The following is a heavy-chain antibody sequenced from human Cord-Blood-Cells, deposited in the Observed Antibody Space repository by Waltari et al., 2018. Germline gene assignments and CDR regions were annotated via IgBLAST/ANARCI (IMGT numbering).Heavy chain of an antibody. D-gene: IGHD3-3*01. V-gene: IGHV4-34*01. CDR2: INQSGST. J-gene: IGHJ6*02. CDR3: ARGSDYDFWSGYYGDYYYGMDV. Sequence: QVQLQQWGAGLLKPSETLSLTCAVYGGSFSGYYWSWIRQPPGKGLVWIGEINQSGSTNPNPSLKGRVTISVDTSKNQFSLKLSSVTAADTAVYYCARGSDYDFWSGYYGDYYYGMDVWGQGTTVTVSS. CDR1: GGSFSGYY.